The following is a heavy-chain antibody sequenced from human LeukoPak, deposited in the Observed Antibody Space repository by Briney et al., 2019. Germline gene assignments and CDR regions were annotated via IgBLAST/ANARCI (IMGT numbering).Heavy chain of an antibody. Sequence: SETLSLTCAVSGGSISSGGYSWSWIRQPPGKGLEWIGYIYHSGNTYYNPSLKSRVTISVDRSKNQFSLKLSSVTAADTAVYYCARGGEQHQGPVCFQHWGQGTLVTVSS. CDR3: ARGGEQHQGPVCFQH. V-gene: IGHV4-30-2*01. CDR1: GGSISSGGYS. D-gene: IGHD6-13*01. J-gene: IGHJ1*01. CDR2: IYHSGNT.